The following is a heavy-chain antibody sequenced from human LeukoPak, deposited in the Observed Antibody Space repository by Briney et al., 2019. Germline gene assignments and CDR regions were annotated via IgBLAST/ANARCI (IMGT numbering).Heavy chain of an antibody. D-gene: IGHD3-16*01. CDR1: GFTFSDYA. Sequence: GSLRLFCAASGFTFSDYALHWVRQAPGKGLEWVAIILYDGISKYYANSVKDRFTISRDISKNLLFLQMNSLRAEDTAIYYCARDRGKDYYDSWGQGTQVIVSS. CDR3: ARDRGKDYYDS. J-gene: IGHJ4*02. CDR2: ILYDGISK. V-gene: IGHV3-30-3*01.